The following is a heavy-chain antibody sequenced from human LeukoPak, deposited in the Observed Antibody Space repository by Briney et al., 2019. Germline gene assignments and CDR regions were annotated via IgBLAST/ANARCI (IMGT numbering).Heavy chain of an antibody. CDR3: ARAGAWQIDP. J-gene: IGHJ5*02. Sequence: PSETLSLTCTVSGGSISNYYWNWIRQPPGKGLEWIGYIYYSGSTKYNPSLKSRVAMSVDRSNNQFSLKLSSLTAADTAVYYCARAGAWQIDPWGQGTLVTVSS. D-gene: IGHD3-10*01. CDR2: IYYSGST. V-gene: IGHV4-59*01. CDR1: GGSISNYY.